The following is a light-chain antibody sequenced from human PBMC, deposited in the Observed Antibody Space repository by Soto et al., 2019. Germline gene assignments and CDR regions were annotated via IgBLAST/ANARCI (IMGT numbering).Light chain of an antibody. Sequence: EIVLAQSQATLCVCRLERXTLXGRASQSVSSYLAWYQQKPGQAPRLLIYDASNRATGIPARFSGSGSGTDFTLTISSLEPEDFAVYYCQQRSNWPTFGGGTKVDI. CDR2: DAS. CDR1: QSVSSY. V-gene: IGKV3-11*01. CDR3: QQRSNWPT. J-gene: IGKJ4*01.